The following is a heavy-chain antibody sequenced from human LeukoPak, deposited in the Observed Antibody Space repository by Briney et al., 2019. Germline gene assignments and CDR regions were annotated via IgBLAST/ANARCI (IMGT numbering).Heavy chain of an antibody. D-gene: IGHD6-19*01. V-gene: IGHV1-2*02. CDR3: ARDGWYISYMDV. CDR2: INPNSGGT. Sequence: GASVKVSCKASGYTSTGYYMHWVRQAPGQGLEWMGWINPNSGGTNYAQKFQGRATMTRDTSISTAYMELSRLRSDDTAVYYCARDGWYISYMDVWGKGTTVTVSS. J-gene: IGHJ6*03. CDR1: GYTSTGYY.